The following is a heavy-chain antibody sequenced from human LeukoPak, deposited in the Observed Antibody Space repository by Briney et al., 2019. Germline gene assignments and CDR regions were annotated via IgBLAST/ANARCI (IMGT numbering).Heavy chain of an antibody. D-gene: IGHD4-23*01. CDR3: ARVLYGGNIDY. V-gene: IGHV4-59*12. CDR1: AGSISSYY. Sequence: SETLSLTCTVSAGSISSYYWTWIRQPPGKGLEWIGYIYYSGSTNYNPSLKSRVAISLDTSKNQFSLKLSSVTAADTAVYYCARVLYGGNIDYWGQGTLVTVSS. J-gene: IGHJ4*02. CDR2: IYYSGST.